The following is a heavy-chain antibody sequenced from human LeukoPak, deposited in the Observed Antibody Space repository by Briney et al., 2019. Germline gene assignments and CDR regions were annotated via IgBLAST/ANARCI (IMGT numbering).Heavy chain of an antibody. Sequence: PSETLSLTCTVSGGSISSGDYYWSWIRQPPGKGLEWIGYIYYSGSTYYNPFLKSRVTISVDTSKNQFSLKLSSVTAADTAVYYCAGALCSGGSCYTFWGQGTLVTVSS. V-gene: IGHV4-30-4*01. CDR1: GGSISSGDYY. CDR2: IYYSGST. CDR3: AGALCSGGSCYTF. J-gene: IGHJ4*02. D-gene: IGHD2-15*01.